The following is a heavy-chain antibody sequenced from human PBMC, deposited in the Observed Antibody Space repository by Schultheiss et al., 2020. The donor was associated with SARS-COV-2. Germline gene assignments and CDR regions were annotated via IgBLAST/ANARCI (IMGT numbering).Heavy chain of an antibody. J-gene: IGHJ3*01. CDR1: GFSFSSYG. D-gene: IGHD1-26*01. V-gene: IGHV3-30*03. CDR3: VAWHGGWAAFDL. CDR2: ISDDGSYQ. Sequence: GESLKISCAASGFSFSSYGMHWVRQAPGKGLEWVALISDDGSYQYYVDSMKGRVTLSRDNSKNTVYLQMNSLRVEDTAVYHCVAWHGGWAAFDLWGQGTMVTVSS.